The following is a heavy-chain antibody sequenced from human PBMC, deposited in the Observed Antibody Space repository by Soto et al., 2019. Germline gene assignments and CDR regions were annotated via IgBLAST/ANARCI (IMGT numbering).Heavy chain of an antibody. CDR2: IKSKTDGGTT. CDR1: VFTFSNAW. Sequence: VGSLRLSCASSVFTFSNAWMSCVRQAPGKWLEWVGRIKSKTDGGTTDYAAPVKGRFTISRDDSKNTLFLQMNSLKTEDTAVYYCTTDAPTNQHWGQGTLFSVSS. V-gene: IGHV3-15*01. D-gene: IGHD2-8*01. J-gene: IGHJ4*02. CDR3: TTDAPTNQH.